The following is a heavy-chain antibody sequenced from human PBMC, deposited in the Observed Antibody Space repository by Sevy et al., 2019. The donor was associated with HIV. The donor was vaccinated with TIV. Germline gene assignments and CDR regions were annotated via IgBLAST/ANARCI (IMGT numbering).Heavy chain of an antibody. V-gene: IGHV4-59*01. CDR3: ARHSIAPRSWYFDL. CDR2: LYYRGRT. Sequence: SETLSLTCTVSGGSISSYYWSWIRQPPGMGLEWIGYLYYRGRTNYNPSLKSRVTISVDTSRNQFSLKLNSVTAADSAVYYCARHSIAPRSWYFDLWGRSTLVTVSS. CDR1: GGSISSYY. J-gene: IGHJ2*01. D-gene: IGHD6-6*01.